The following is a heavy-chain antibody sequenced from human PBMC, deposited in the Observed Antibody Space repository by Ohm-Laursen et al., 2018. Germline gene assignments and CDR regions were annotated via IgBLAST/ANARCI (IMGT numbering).Heavy chain of an antibody. D-gene: IGHD3-22*01. CDR2: ISWNSGSI. Sequence: SLRLSCTASGFTFDDYAMHWVRQAPGKGLEWVSGISWNSGSIGYADSVKGRFTISRDNAKNSLYLQMNSLRAEDTALYYCATSSGYYDSSGYYYISYDFDYWGQGTLVTVSS. V-gene: IGHV3-9*01. CDR3: ATSSGYYDSSGYYYISYDFDY. J-gene: IGHJ4*02. CDR1: GFTFDDYA.